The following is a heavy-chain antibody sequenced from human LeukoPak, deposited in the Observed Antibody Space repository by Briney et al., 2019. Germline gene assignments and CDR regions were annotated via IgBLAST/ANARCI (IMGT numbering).Heavy chain of an antibody. CDR2: INPKSGDT. Sequence: ASVKVSCKASGYTFINYYVYWVRQAPGQGLEWMGWINPKSGDTKYAQQFQGRVTMTRDTSISTAYMELSRLRSDDTALYYCARGFDWLEYYFDYWGQGTLVTVSS. J-gene: IGHJ4*02. D-gene: IGHD3-9*01. CDR3: ARGFDWLEYYFDY. V-gene: IGHV1-2*02. CDR1: GYTFINYY.